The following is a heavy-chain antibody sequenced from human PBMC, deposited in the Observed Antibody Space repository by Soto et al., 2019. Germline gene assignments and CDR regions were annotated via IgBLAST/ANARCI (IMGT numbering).Heavy chain of an antibody. D-gene: IGHD2-21*02. CDR3: ATLPPRIVVMTLPFPS. J-gene: IGHJ4*02. CDR2: IYHTGST. V-gene: IGHV4-4*02. Sequence: QVQLQQSGPRLARPSGTLSLTCVVSGDSISSTHWWTWVRQTPGKGLEWIGEIYHTGSTKYNPSLKNRVSITADKSNNEFSLNLKSVTAAATAVYYCATLPPRIVVMTLPFPSWGQGPLVTVSS. CDR1: GDSISSTHW.